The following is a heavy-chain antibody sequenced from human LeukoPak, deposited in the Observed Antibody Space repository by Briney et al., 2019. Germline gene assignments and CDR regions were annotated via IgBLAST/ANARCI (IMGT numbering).Heavy chain of an antibody. D-gene: IGHD2-2*01. V-gene: IGHV3-30*18. CDR3: AKGVPADH. CDR2: IPYDGSNK. J-gene: IGHJ4*02. Sequence: PGGSLRLSCAASGFTFSSYGVHWVRQAPGKGLEWVAVIPYDGSNKYYADSVKGRFTISRDNSKNTLYLQMNSLRAEDTAVYYCAKGVPADHWGQGTLVTVSS. CDR1: GFTFSSYG.